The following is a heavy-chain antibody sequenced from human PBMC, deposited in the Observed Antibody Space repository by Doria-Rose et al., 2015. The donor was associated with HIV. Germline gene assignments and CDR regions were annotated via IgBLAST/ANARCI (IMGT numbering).Heavy chain of an antibody. CDR3: AKDGQEYYDFWSGYLFYFDY. Sequence: VQLVESGGGLVQPGGSLRLSCAASGFTFSNYAMSWVRQAPGKGLEWVSAISGSGGNTYYADSVKGRFTISRDNSKNTLYLQMNSLRAEDTAVYYCAKDGQEYYDFWSGYLFYFDYWGQGTLVTVSS. CDR1: GFTFSNYA. V-gene: IGHV3-23*04. CDR2: ISGSGGNT. J-gene: IGHJ4*02. D-gene: IGHD3-3*01.